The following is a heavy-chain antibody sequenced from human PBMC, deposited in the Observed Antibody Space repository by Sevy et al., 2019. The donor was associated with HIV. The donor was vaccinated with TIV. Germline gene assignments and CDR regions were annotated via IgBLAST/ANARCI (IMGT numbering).Heavy chain of an antibody. Sequence: SETLSLTCAVYGGSFSGYYWSWIHQPPGKGLEWIGEINHSGSTNYNPSLKSRVTISVDTSKNQFSLKLSSVTAADTAVYYCARGSVLRPFDYWGQGTLVTVSS. CDR2: INHSGST. J-gene: IGHJ4*02. V-gene: IGHV4-34*01. CDR1: GGSFSGYY. CDR3: ARGSVLRPFDY. D-gene: IGHD3-3*01.